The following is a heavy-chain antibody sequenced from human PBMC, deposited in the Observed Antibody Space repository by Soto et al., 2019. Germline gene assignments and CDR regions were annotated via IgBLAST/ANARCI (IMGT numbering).Heavy chain of an antibody. D-gene: IGHD3-22*01. CDR1: GGSIRSGDYY. CDR2: IYYSGNT. CDR3: ARASSTMIKLVYYYGLDV. V-gene: IGHV4-30-4*01. Sequence: QVQLQESGPGLVKPSQTLSLTCTVSGGSIRSGDYYWSWIRQPPGKGLEWIGYIYYSGNTYYNPSLKSRLNISIDTSKNQFYLKLSSVTAADTAVYYCARASSTMIKLVYYYGLDVWGQGTTVTVSS. J-gene: IGHJ6*02.